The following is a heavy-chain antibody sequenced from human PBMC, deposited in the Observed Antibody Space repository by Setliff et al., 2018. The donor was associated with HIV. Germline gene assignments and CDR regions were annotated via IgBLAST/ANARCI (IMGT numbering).Heavy chain of an antibody. Sequence: SETLSLTCTVSGGSFRSSRYYWGWIRQPPGKGLEWIGNIHYGGFFWYSPSLKSRVTISVDTSKNQFSLKLSSVTAADTAVYYCAMSYCSSGSCYPKDAFDIWGQGTMVTVSS. CDR3: AMSYCSSGSCYPKDAFDI. V-gene: IGHV4-39*01. CDR2: IHYGGFF. CDR1: GGSFRSSRYY. D-gene: IGHD2-15*01. J-gene: IGHJ3*02.